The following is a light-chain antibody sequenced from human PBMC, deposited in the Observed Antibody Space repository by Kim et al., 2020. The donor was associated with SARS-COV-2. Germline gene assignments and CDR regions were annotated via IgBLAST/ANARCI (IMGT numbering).Light chain of an antibody. Sequence: EIVMTQSPATLSMSPGERATLSCRASQSVNNNLAWYQQKPGQGPRLLIYGASTRATGIPVRFSGSGSGTDFTLTISSLQSEDFAVYYCQQYNTWPPLTFGGGTKVDIK. V-gene: IGKV3-15*01. J-gene: IGKJ4*01. CDR3: QQYNTWPPLT. CDR2: GAS. CDR1: QSVNNN.